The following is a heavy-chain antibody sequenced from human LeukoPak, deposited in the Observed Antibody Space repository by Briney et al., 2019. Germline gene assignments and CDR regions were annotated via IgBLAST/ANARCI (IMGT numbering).Heavy chain of an antibody. J-gene: IGHJ6*02. CDR2: IYNSVST. CDR3: VRDLVATIDHYYYGMDV. Sequence: SETLSLTCTVSGGSISSYYWSWIRQPPGKGLEWIGYIYNSVSTNYNPSLKSRVTISVDTSKNQLSLKLSSVTAADTAVYYCVRDLVATIDHYYYGMDVWGQGTTVTVSS. CDR1: GGSISSYY. V-gene: IGHV4-59*01. D-gene: IGHD5-12*01.